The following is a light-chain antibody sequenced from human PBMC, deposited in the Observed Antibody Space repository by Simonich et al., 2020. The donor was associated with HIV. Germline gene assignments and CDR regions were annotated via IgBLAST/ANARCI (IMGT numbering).Light chain of an antibody. CDR3: VLYMSSGISV. CDR1: SGSVSTSYY. J-gene: IGLJ2*01. Sequence: QTVVTQEPSFSVSPGGTVTLTCGLSSGSVSTSYYPSGYQQTPGQAPRTLIYSTNTRSSGVPDRFSGSILGNKAALTITGAQADDESDDYCVLYMSSGISVFGGGTKLTVL. CDR2: STN. V-gene: IGLV8-61*01.